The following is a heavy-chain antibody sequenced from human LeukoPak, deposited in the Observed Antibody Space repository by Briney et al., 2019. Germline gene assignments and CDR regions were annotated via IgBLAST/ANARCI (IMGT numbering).Heavy chain of an antibody. D-gene: IGHD3-22*01. V-gene: IGHV4-34*01. CDR2: INDYTGDT. CDR3: ARVYYYDSSGYYFFDY. Sequence: SETLSLTCTVFGGSFTDYFWTWIRHSPGKGLEWIGEINDYTGDTNYNPSLNSRVSISLEKSKNQFSLELRSVTAADTAVYYCARVYYYDSSGYYFFDYWGQGTLVTVSS. CDR1: GGSFTDYF. J-gene: IGHJ4*02.